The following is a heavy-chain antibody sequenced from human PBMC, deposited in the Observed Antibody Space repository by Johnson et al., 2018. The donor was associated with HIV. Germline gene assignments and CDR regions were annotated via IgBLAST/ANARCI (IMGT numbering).Heavy chain of an antibody. Sequence: QVQLVESGGGVVQPGRSLRLSCAASGFTFSSYGMHWVRQGSGKGLEWVAVIRYDGSDKYYADSVKGRFTISRDNSKNTLYLQMNSLRAEDTAMYYCAKVKSQNTIGDAFDIWGQGTVVTVSS. CDR1: GFTFSSYG. CDR2: IRYDGSDK. D-gene: IGHD3-16*01. J-gene: IGHJ3*02. V-gene: IGHV3-33*06. CDR3: AKVKSQNTIGDAFDI.